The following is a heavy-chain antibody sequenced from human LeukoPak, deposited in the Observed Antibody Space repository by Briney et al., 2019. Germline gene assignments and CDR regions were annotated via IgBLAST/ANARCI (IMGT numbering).Heavy chain of an antibody. CDR1: GGSISSGHYF. CDR3: ARDRDYMDV. J-gene: IGHJ6*03. V-gene: IGHV4-61*02. Sequence: KPSETLSLTCTVSGGSISSGHYFWTWIRQPAGKGLEWIGRIYTSGSTNYNPSLKSRVTISVDTSKNQFSLNLNSVTAADTAMYYCARDRDYMDVWGKGSTVTVSS. CDR2: IYTSGST.